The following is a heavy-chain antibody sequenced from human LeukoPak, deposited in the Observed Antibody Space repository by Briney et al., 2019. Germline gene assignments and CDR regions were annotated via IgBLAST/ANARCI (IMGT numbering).Heavy chain of an antibody. CDR1: GFTFTSSA. V-gene: IGHV1-58*02. D-gene: IGHD3-22*01. CDR3: AAVREVVVIPYYYGMDV. CDR2: IVVGSGNT. J-gene: IGHJ6*02. Sequence: SVKVSCKASGFTFTSSAMQWVRQARGQRLEWIGWIVVGSGNTNYAQKFQERVTITRDMSTSTAYMELSSLRSEDTAVYYCAAVREVVVIPYYYGMDVWGQGTTVTVSS.